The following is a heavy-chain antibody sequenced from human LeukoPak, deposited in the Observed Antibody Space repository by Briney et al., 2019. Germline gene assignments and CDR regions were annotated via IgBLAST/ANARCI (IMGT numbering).Heavy chain of an antibody. Sequence: PETLSLTCTVSGASLTSYYWNWVRQPPGKGLEWIGYILYSGTTNYTPSLNSRVTMSLDTSKNQFSLELSYVTAADTAVYYCARRIIARGLGQENWFDPWGQGILVTVSS. D-gene: IGHD3-16*01. V-gene: IGHV4-59*01. CDR3: ARRIIARGLGQENWFDP. CDR2: ILYSGTT. CDR1: GASLTSYY. J-gene: IGHJ5*02.